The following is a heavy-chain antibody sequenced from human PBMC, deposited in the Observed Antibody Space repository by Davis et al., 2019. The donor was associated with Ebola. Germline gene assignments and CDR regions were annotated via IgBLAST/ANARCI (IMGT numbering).Heavy chain of an antibody. CDR3: VRYCSSTTCNLLDP. CDR1: GGSLSAYY. CDR2: TNHRGRT. V-gene: IGHV4-34*01. J-gene: IGHJ5*02. D-gene: IGHD2-2*01. Sequence: PSETLSLTCDIYGGSLSAYYWTWIRQSPGRGLEWIGETNHRGRTNYKSSLQSRVPISVDTSRNQFSLKVTSVTAADTAVYYCVRYCSSTTCNLLDPWGQGSLVIVSS.